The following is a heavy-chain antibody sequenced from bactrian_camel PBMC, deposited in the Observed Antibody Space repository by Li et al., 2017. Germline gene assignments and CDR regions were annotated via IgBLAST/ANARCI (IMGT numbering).Heavy chain of an antibody. V-gene: IGHV3-2*01. CDR2: ISSSGTNT. J-gene: IGHJ4*01. CDR3: TTRGDLEY. CDR1: GITFSDHY. Sequence: VQLVESGGGSVQAGGSLSISCAASGITFSDHYMSWVRQAPGKGLEWVSHISSSGTNTYYADSVKGRFAISRDNVKNTVDLQMNSLKSEDTALYYCTTRGDLEYWGQGTQVTVS.